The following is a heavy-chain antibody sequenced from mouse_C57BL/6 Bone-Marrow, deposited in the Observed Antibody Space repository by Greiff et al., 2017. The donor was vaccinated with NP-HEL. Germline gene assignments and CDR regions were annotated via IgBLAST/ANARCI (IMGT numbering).Heavy chain of an antibody. CDR2: ISNGGGST. V-gene: IGHV5-12*01. J-gene: IGHJ4*01. CDR1: GFTFSDYY. Sequence: DVKLVESGGGLVQPGGSLKLSCVASGFTFSDYYMYWVRQTPEKRLEWVAYISNGGGSTYYPDTVKGRFTISRDNAKNTLYLQMSRLKSEDTAMYYCARLGNYYGSPYYAMDYWGQGTSVTVSS. D-gene: IGHD1-1*01. CDR3: ARLGNYYGSPYYAMDY.